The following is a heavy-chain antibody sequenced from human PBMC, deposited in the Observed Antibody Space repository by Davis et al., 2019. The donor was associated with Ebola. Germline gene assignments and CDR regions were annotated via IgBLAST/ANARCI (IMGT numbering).Heavy chain of an antibody. CDR2: IRYDGSNK. V-gene: IGHV3-30*02. D-gene: IGHD2-15*01. J-gene: IGHJ6*04. CDR1: GFTFSSYG. CDR3: ACYWNGMDV. Sequence: GESLKISCAASGFTFSSYGMHWVRQAPGKGLEWVAFIRYDGSNKYYADSVKGRFTISRDNAKNSLYLQMNSLRAEDTAVYYCACYWNGMDVWGKGTTVTVSS.